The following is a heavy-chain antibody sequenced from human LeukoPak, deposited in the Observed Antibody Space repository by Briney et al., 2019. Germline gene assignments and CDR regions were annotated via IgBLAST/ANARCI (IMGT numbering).Heavy chain of an antibody. V-gene: IGHV3-21*01. D-gene: IGHD4-23*01. CDR1: GFTFSSYS. Sequence: GGSLRLSCAASGFTFSSYSMNWVRQAPGKGLEWVSSISSSSSYIYYADSVKGRFTISRDNAKNSLYLQMNSLRAEDTAVYYCARGLRSVVQSDYWGQGTLVPVSS. CDR3: ARGLRSVVQSDY. CDR2: ISSSSSYI. J-gene: IGHJ4*02.